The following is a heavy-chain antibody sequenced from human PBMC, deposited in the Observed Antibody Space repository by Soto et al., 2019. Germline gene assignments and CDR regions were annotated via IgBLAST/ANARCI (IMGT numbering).Heavy chain of an antibody. Sequence: QVQLVQSGAEVQKPGSSVKVSCKASGGTISSYAISWVRQAPGQGLAWMGGIIPIFGTANYAQKFQGRVTITADESTSTAYMELSSLRSEDTAVYYCARATSQPKLNAFDIWGQGTMVTVSS. D-gene: IGHD2-2*01. CDR1: GGTISSYA. J-gene: IGHJ3*02. V-gene: IGHV1-69*01. CDR3: ARATSQPKLNAFDI. CDR2: IIPIFGTA.